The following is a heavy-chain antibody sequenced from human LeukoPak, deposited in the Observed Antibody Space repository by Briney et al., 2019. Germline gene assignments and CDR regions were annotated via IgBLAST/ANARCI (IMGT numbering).Heavy chain of an antibody. CDR2: ISSSGSII. CDR3: AGSLSPAFYYMDV. J-gene: IGHJ6*04. V-gene: IGHV3-48*03. Sequence: GGSLRLSCAASGFRFSSYEMNWVRQAPGKGLEWVSHISSSGSIIFYADSVKGRFTISRDNAKNSLYLQMNSLRAEDTSVYYCAGSLSPAFYYMDVWGKGTTVTVSS. D-gene: IGHD3-10*01. CDR1: GFRFSSYE.